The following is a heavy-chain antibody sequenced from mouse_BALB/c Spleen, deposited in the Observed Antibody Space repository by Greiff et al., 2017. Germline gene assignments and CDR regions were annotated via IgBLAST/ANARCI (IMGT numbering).Heavy chain of an antibody. CDR3: ARSAREYAMDY. CDR2: ISSGSSTI. CDR1: GFTFSSFG. J-gene: IGHJ4*01. V-gene: IGHV5-17*02. Sequence: EVKVEESGGGLVQPGGSRKLSCAASGFTFSSFGMHWVRQAPEKGLEWVAYISSGSSTIYYADTVKGRFTISRDNPKNTLFLQMTSLRSEDTAMYYCARSAREYAMDYWGQGTSVTVSS.